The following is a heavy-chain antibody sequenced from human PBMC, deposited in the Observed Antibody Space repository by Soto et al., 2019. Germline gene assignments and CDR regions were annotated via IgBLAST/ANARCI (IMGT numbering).Heavy chain of an antibody. J-gene: IGHJ5*02. CDR2: IIPIFGTA. D-gene: IGHD3-22*01. Sequence: QVQLVQSGAEVKKPGSSVKVSCKASGGTFSSYAISWVRQAPGQGLEWMGGIIPIFGTANYAQKFQRRVTINAVESTRTAYMELSSLRYEDTAVYYCERPIRFCYDSSGQWAGFDPWGQGTLVTVSS. V-gene: IGHV1-69*01. CDR3: ERPIRFCYDSSGQWAGFDP. CDR1: GGTFSSYA.